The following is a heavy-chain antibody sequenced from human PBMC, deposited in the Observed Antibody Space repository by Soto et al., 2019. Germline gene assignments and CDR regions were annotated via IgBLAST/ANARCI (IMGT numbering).Heavy chain of an antibody. CDR3: ARDHPAVAGTSGFDY. CDR1: GGTFSSYA. D-gene: IGHD6-19*01. V-gene: IGHV1-69*13. Sequence: GASVKVSCKASGGTFSSYAISWVRQAPGQGLEWMGGIIPIFGTANYAQKFQGRVTITADESTSTAYMELSSLRSEDTAVYYCARDHPAVAGTSGFDYWGQGTLVTVSS. J-gene: IGHJ4*02. CDR2: IIPIFGTA.